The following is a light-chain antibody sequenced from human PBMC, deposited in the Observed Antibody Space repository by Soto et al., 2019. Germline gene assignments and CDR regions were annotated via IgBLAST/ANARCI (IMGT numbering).Light chain of an antibody. V-gene: IGLV1-47*02. J-gene: IGLJ1*01. Sequence: QSVLTQPPSASGTPGQRVTISCSGSSSNIGRNYVYWYQQLPGTAPKLLVFDDNQRPSGVPDRFSDSKSGTSASLTISGLRSEDEADYYCAAWDDSLTYVFGTGTKVIV. CDR1: SSNIGRNY. CDR3: AAWDDSLTYV. CDR2: DDN.